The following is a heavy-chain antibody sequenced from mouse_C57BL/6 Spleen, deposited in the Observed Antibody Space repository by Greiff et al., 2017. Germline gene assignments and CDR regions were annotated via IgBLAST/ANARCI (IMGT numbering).Heavy chain of an antibody. V-gene: IGHV1-82*01. CDR2: IYPGDGDT. J-gene: IGHJ2*01. D-gene: IGHD2-4*01. Sequence: QVQLQQSGPELVKPGASVKISCKASGYAFSSSWMNWVKQRPGKGLEWIGRIYPGDGDTNYNGKFKGKATLTADKSSSTAYMQLSSLTSEDSAVYFCARSWITLNLGYWGQGTTLTVSS. CDR3: ARSWITLNLGY. CDR1: GYAFSSSW.